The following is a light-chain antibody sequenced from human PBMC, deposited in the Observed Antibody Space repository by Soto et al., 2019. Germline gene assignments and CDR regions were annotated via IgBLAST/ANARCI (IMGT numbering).Light chain of an antibody. Sequence: QSALTQPPSVSGSPGQSITISCTGTSSDVGGYNYVSWYQQHPGKAPKLMIYDVSNRPSGVSNRFSGSKSGNTASLTISGLQAEDEADYYCSSYTSSSTSVVFGGGTKLTVL. V-gene: IGLV2-14*01. CDR1: SSDVGGYNY. CDR3: SSYTSSSTSVV. J-gene: IGLJ2*01. CDR2: DVS.